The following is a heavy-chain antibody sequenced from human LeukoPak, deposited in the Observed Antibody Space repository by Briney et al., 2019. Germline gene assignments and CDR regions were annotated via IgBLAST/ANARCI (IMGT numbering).Heavy chain of an antibody. CDR3: ARGAVVPAATWVYY. CDR1: GFTFSSYE. V-gene: IGHV3-48*03. Sequence: GGSLRLSCAASGFTFSSYEMNWVRQAPGKGLEWVSYISSSGSTIYYADSVKGRLTISRDNAKNSLYLQMNSLRAEDTAVYYCARGAVVPAATWVYYWGQGTLVTVSS. D-gene: IGHD2-2*01. J-gene: IGHJ4*02. CDR2: ISSSGSTI.